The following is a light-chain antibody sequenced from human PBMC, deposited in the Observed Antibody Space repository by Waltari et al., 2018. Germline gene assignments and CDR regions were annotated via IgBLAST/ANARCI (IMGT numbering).Light chain of an antibody. CDR2: KND. CDR3: QAWASDTVV. Sequence: PILVIYKNDKRPPGIPERVSGSSSRNTATLTISGTQALDEADYYCQAWASDTVVFGGGTRLTVL. V-gene: IGLV3-1*01. J-gene: IGLJ3*02.